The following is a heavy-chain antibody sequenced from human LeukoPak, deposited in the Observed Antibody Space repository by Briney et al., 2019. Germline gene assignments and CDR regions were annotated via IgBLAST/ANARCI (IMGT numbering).Heavy chain of an antibody. J-gene: IGHJ4*02. Sequence: QPGGSLILSCAASGFTFRGYGMHWVRQPPGQGLEWVSAIETDGSATTHVDSVEGRFSISRDNAKNILFLQMNSLRVEDTAVYYCARGGGYRLDYWGQGTLVTVSS. CDR2: IETDGSAT. CDR3: ARGGGYRLDY. D-gene: IGHD6-25*01. CDR1: GFTFRGYG. V-gene: IGHV3-74*01.